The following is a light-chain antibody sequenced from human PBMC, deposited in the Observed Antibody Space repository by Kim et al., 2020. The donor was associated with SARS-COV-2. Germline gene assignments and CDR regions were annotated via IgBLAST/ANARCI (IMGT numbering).Light chain of an antibody. CDR2: QDS. CDR3: QAWDSSTWV. Sequence: SVSPGQTASITCSGDKLGDKYACWYQQKPGQSPVLVIYQDSKRPSGIPERLSGSNSGNTATLTISGTQAMDEADYYCQAWDSSTWVFGGGTKLTVL. V-gene: IGLV3-1*01. J-gene: IGLJ3*02. CDR1: KLGDKY.